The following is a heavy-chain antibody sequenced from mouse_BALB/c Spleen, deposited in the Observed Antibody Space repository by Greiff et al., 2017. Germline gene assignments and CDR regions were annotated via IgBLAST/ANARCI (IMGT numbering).Heavy chain of an antibody. CDR3: ARDMSHYYGSSPDY. CDR1: GFTFTDYY. V-gene: IGHV7-3*02. D-gene: IGHD1-1*01. J-gene: IGHJ2*01. Sequence: EVKLMESGGGLVQPGGSLRLSCATSGFTFTDYYMSWVRQPPGKALEWLGFIRNKANGYTTEYSASVKGRFPISRDNAQSILYLQMNTLRAEDSATYYCARDMSHYYGSSPDYWGQGTTLTVSA. CDR2: IRNKANGYTT.